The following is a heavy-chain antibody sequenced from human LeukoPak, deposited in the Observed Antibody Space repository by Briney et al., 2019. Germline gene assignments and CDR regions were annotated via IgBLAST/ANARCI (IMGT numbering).Heavy chain of an antibody. D-gene: IGHD2-15*01. CDR1: GFTFSSYA. CDR3: ARGYCSGGSCSKFDY. Sequence: GGSLRLSCAASGFTFSSYAMSWVRQAPGKGLEWVSAISGSGGSTYYADSVKGRFTISRDNSKNTLYLQMNSLRAEDTAVYYCARGYCSGGSCSKFDYWGQGTLVTVSS. V-gene: IGHV3-23*01. CDR2: ISGSGGST. J-gene: IGHJ4*02.